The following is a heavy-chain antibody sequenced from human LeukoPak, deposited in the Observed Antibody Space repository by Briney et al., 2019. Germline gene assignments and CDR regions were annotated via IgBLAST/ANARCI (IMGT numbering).Heavy chain of an antibody. D-gene: IGHD6-6*01. CDR1: GGSFSGYY. CDR2: INHSGST. V-gene: IGHV4-34*01. J-gene: IGHJ4*02. Sequence: SETLSLTCAVYGGSFSGYYWSWIRQPPGKGLEWIGEINHSGSTNYNPSLKSRVTISVDMSKNQFSLKLSSVTAADTAVYYCAIAARPRGYYFDYWGQGTLVTVSS. CDR3: AIAARPRGYYFDY.